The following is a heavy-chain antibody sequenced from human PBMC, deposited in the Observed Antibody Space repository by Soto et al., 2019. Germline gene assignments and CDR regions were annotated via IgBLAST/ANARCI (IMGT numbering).Heavy chain of an antibody. D-gene: IGHD6-13*01. V-gene: IGHV4-34*01. CDR1: GGSFSGYY. CDR2: INHSGST. J-gene: IGHJ6*03. CDR3: ARQSGGSSWYIDYYYYMDV. Sequence: SETLSLTCAVYGGSFSGYYWSWIRQPPGKGLEWIGEINHSGSTNYNPSLKSRVTISVDTSKNQFSLKLSSVTAADTAVYYCARQSGGSSWYIDYYYYMDVWGKGTTVTVSS.